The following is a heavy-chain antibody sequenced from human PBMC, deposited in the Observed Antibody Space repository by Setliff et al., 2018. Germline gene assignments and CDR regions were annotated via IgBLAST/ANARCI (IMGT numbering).Heavy chain of an antibody. CDR1: GYTFTRHG. CDR2: ISVYNGDT. V-gene: IGHV1-18*01. D-gene: IGHD1-26*01. J-gene: IGHJ4*02. Sequence: ASVKVSCKASGYTFTRHGISWVRQAPGQGLEWMGWISVYNGDTNYPQRLQGRVTMTTDTSTNTKYMELRSLRSDDTAMYYCARDTHQWDLLYFDSWGQGTLVTVSS. CDR3: ARDTHQWDLLYFDS.